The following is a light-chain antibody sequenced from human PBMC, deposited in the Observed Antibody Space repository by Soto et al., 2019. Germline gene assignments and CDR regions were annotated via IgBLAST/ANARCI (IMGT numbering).Light chain of an antibody. CDR2: GNR. CDR3: QAYDYSLTASV. Sequence: QAVVTQPPSVSGAPGQRVTLSCTGNSSNLGAGYDVHWYQQLPGAAPKLVIFGNRNRPSGVPERFSGSKSGTSASLAITGLQAEDEAEYYCQAYDYSLTASVFGGGTKLTVL. V-gene: IGLV1-40*01. CDR1: SSNLGAGYD. J-gene: IGLJ3*02.